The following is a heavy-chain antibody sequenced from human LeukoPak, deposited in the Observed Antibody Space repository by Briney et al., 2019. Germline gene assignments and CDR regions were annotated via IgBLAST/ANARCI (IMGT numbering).Heavy chain of an antibody. Sequence: SETLSLTCTVSGGSISSYYSSWIRQPPGKGLEWIGYISYSGSTNYNPSLKSRVTISVDTSKNQFSLRLSSVTAADTAVYYCARSSRVGYCSGGSRYSIDYWGQGTLVTVSS. CDR2: ISYSGST. V-gene: IGHV4-59*01. D-gene: IGHD2-15*01. J-gene: IGHJ4*02. CDR1: GGSISSYY. CDR3: ARSSRVGYCSGGSRYSIDY.